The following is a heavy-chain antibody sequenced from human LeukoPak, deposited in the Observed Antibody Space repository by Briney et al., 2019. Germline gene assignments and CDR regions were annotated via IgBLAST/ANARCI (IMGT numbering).Heavy chain of an antibody. CDR3: ARQSGYYYDSSGPGWFDP. CDR2: IYPGDSDT. CDR1: GYRFTSYW. Sequence: GESLKISCKGSGYRFTSYWIGWVRQMPGKGLEWMGIIYPGDSDTRYSPSFQGQVTISADKSISTAYLQWSSLKASDTAMYYCARQSGYYYDSSGPGWFDPWGQGTLVTVSS. J-gene: IGHJ5*02. V-gene: IGHV5-51*01. D-gene: IGHD3-22*01.